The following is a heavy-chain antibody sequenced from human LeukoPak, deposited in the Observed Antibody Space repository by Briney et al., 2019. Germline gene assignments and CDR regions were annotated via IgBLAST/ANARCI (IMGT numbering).Heavy chain of an antibody. CDR1: GFTFDDYA. J-gene: IGHJ3*02. V-gene: IGHV3-9*01. D-gene: IGHD1-26*01. CDR3: AKGDGARKYAFDI. CDR2: ISWNRGSI. Sequence: GGSLRLSCAASGFTFDDYATHWVRQAPGKGLEWVSGISWNRGSIGYADSVKGRFTISRDNAKNSLYLQMNSLRAEDTALYYCAKGDGARKYAFDIWGQGTMVTVSS.